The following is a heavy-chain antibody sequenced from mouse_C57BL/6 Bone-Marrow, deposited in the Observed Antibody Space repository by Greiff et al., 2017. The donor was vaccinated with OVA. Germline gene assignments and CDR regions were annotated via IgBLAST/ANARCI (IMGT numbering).Heavy chain of an antibody. D-gene: IGHD1-1*01. J-gene: IGHJ4*01. V-gene: IGHV1-72*01. Sequence: VQLQQPGAELVKPGASVKLSCKASGYTFTSYWMHWVKQRPGRGLEWIGRIDPISGGTKYNEKFKSKATLTVDKPSSTAYMQLSSLTSEDSAVYYCARSGSSGAMDYWGQGTSVTVSS. CDR3: ARSGSSGAMDY. CDR2: IDPISGGT. CDR1: GYTFTSYW.